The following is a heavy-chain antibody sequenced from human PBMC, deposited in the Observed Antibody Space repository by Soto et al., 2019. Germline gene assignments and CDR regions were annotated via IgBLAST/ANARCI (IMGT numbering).Heavy chain of an antibody. Sequence: QVQLQESGPRLVRPSQTLSLTCTVSGESIDTAGYYWTWIRQRPGKGLEWLGFISHSGATSYNSSVKSLLSISLDPSPNQFSLKVSSVTAADTAVYFCSRGDYWCQGMLVTGSS. J-gene: IGHJ4*02. CDR2: ISHSGAT. V-gene: IGHV4-31*01. CDR1: GESIDTAGYY. CDR3: SRGDY.